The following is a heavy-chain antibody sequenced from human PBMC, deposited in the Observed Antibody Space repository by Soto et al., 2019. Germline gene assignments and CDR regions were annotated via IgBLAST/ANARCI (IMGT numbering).Heavy chain of an antibody. CDR2: IIPILGIA. D-gene: IGHD3-9*01. V-gene: IGHV1-69*04. CDR1: GGTFSSYT. CDR3: AREFHMAPLLMNYYYGMDV. Sequence: EASVKVSCKASGGTFSSYTISWVRQAPGQGLEWMGRIIPILGIANYAQKFQGRVTITADKSTSTAYMELSSLRSEDTAVYYCAREFHMAPLLMNYYYGMDVWGQGTTVTVSS. J-gene: IGHJ6*02.